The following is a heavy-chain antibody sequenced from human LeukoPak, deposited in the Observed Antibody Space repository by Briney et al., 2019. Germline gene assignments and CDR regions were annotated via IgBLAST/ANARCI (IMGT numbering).Heavy chain of an antibody. CDR1: GFTLEAFA. CDR3: ATWAFYHSLDV. CDR2: IDKDGRKT. Sequence: GGSLTLSCAASGFTLEAFAMHWVRQAPGKGLEWVSLIDKDGRKTYYADSVKGRFTISRDNSKNSLYLQMNSLRTEDTALYYCATWAFYHSLDVWGRGATVIVSS. D-gene: IGHD1-26*01. J-gene: IGHJ6*02. V-gene: IGHV3-43*02.